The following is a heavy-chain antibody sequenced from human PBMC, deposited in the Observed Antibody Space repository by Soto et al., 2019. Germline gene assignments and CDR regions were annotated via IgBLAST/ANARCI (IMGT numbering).Heavy chain of an antibody. J-gene: IGHJ6*02. V-gene: IGHV3-23*01. CDR3: AKDCRLGHCSSTSPYYGMDV. CDR2: ISGSGGST. CDR1: GFTFSSYA. D-gene: IGHD2-2*01. Sequence: GGSLRLSCAASGFTFSSYAMSWVRQAPGKGLEWVSAISGSGGSTYYADSVKGRFTISRDNSKNTLYLQMNSLRAEDTAVYYCAKDCRLGHCSSTSPYYGMDVWGQGTTVTVSS.